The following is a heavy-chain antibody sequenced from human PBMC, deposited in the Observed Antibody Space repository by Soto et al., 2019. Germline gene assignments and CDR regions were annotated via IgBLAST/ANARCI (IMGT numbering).Heavy chain of an antibody. V-gene: IGHV4-39*01. CDR3: ARLSRSSSSDTALAGYGMDV. CDR2: IYYSGST. J-gene: IGHJ6*02. D-gene: IGHD6-6*01. Sequence: PSETLSLTCTVSGGSISSSSYYWGWIRQPPGKGLEWIGSIYYSGSTYYNPSLKSRVTISVDTSKNQFSLKLSSVTAADTAVYYCARLSRSSSSDTALAGYGMDVWGQGTTVTVSS. CDR1: GGSISSSSYY.